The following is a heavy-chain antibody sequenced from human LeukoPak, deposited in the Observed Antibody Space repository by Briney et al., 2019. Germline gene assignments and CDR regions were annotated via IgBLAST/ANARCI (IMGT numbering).Heavy chain of an antibody. CDR1: GSTFNNYE. Sequence: GGSLRLSCAASGSTFNNYEVNWVRQAPGKGLEWVSYISTSGSTIYYADSVKGRFTISRDNAKNSVYLQMNSLRAEDTAVYYCATGTIYYWGQGALVTVSS. CDR3: ATGTIYY. V-gene: IGHV3-48*03. CDR2: ISTSGSTI. D-gene: IGHD1-1*01. J-gene: IGHJ4*02.